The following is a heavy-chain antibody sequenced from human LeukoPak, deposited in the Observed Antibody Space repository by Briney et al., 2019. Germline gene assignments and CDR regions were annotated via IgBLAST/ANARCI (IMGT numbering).Heavy chain of an antibody. Sequence: PSETLSLTCTVSGGSISSGGYYWSWIRQPPGKGLEWIGYIYHSGSTYYNPSLKSRVTISVDRSKNQFSLKLSSVTAADTAVYYCAREEADYGGPLDYWGQGTLVTVSS. CDR1: GGSISSGGYY. CDR3: AREEADYGGPLDY. V-gene: IGHV4-30-2*01. CDR2: IYHSGST. D-gene: IGHD4-23*01. J-gene: IGHJ4*02.